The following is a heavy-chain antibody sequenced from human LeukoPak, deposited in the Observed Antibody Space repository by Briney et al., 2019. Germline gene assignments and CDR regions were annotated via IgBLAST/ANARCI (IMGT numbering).Heavy chain of an antibody. Sequence: GESLKISCKGSGYTFTTYWIGWVRQMPGKGLEWMGIIYAGDSDTRHSPSFQGQVTFSADKSISTAYLQWSSLKASDTAMYYCARGGTMVRGGIYYFDYWGQGTLVTVSS. D-gene: IGHD3-10*01. J-gene: IGHJ4*02. CDR1: GYTFTTYW. V-gene: IGHV5-51*01. CDR2: IYAGDSDT. CDR3: ARGGTMVRGGIYYFDY.